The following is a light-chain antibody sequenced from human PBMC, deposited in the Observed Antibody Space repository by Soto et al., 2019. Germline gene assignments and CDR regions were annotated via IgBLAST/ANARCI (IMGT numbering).Light chain of an antibody. V-gene: IGKV3-15*01. CDR1: QSVSSN. CDR2: GAS. Sequence: EIVMTQSPATLSVSPGERATLSCRASQSVSSNLAWYQQKPGQAPRLLIYGASTRATGIPARFSGSGSGTEVTLTIRRLQSEDFAVYFWQEYNNWAPPLTFGGGTKVEIK. CDR3: QEYNNWAPPLT. J-gene: IGKJ4*01.